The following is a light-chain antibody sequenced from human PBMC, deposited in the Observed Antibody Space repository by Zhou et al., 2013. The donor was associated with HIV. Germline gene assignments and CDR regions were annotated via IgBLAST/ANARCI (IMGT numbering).Light chain of an antibody. CDR1: QSISSY. V-gene: IGKV1-39*01. Sequence: DIQMTQSPSSLSASVGDRVTITCRASQSISSYLNWYQQKPGKAPKLLIYAASSLQSGVPSRFSGSGSGTDFTLTISSLQPEDFATYYCQQSYTTPYTFGQGTKARDQT. CDR2: AAS. J-gene: IGKJ2*01. CDR3: QQSYTTPYT.